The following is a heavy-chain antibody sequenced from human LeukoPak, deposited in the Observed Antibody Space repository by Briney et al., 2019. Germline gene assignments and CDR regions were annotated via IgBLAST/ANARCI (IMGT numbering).Heavy chain of an antibody. CDR2: INHSGST. D-gene: IGHD6-19*01. V-gene: IGHV4-34*01. Sequence: SETLSLTCAVYGGSFSGYYWSWIRQPPGKGLEWIGEINHSGSTNYNPSLKSRVTISVDTSKNQFSLKLSSVTAADTAVYYCARPRNLYSSGWYHWGQGTLVTVSS. CDR1: GGSFSGYY. J-gene: IGHJ4*02. CDR3: ARPRNLYSSGWYH.